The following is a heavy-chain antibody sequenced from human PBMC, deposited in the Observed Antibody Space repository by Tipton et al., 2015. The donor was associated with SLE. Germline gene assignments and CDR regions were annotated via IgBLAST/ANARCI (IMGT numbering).Heavy chain of an antibody. CDR2: ISWNSGSI. D-gene: IGHD6-19*01. J-gene: IGHJ3*02. Sequence: SLRLSCAASGFTFSSYAMNWVRQAPGKGLEWVSGISWNSGSIGYADSVKGRFTISRDNAKNSLYLQMNSLRAEDTALYYCAKDNGSGLSDDAFDIWGQGTMVTVSS. CDR3: AKDNGSGLSDDAFDI. CDR1: GFTFSSYA. V-gene: IGHV3-9*01.